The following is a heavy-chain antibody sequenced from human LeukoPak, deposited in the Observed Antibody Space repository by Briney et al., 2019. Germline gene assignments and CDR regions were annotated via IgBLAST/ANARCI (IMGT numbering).Heavy chain of an antibody. CDR3: ARVVGGFFAEWEPNGGYYFDY. J-gene: IGHJ4*02. CDR2: INPNSGGT. D-gene: IGHD1-26*01. CDR1: GYTFTGYY. Sequence: ASVKVSCKASGYTFTGYYMHWVRQAPGQGLEWMGWINPNSGGTNYAQTFQGWVTMTTDTSTSTPYMQLRSLRSDDTAVYYCARVVGGFFAEWEPNGGYYFDYWGQGTLVTVSS. V-gene: IGHV1-2*04.